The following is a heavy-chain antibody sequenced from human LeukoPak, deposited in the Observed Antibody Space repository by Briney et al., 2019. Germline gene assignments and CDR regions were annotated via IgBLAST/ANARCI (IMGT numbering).Heavy chain of an antibody. CDR1: GVTFSRYW. CDR3: TRLGDY. Sequence: GGSLRLSCVASGVTFSRYWMNWVRQAPGKGLEWLADTNEDGTETYHVDSVKGRFTISRDNAKNSLYLQMNNLRVEDTAVYFCTRLGDYWGQGALVTVSS. V-gene: IGHV3-7*01. J-gene: IGHJ4*02. D-gene: IGHD3-16*01. CDR2: TNEDGTET.